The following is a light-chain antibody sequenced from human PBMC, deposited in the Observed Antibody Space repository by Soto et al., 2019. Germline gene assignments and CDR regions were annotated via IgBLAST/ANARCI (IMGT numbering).Light chain of an antibody. Sequence: DIVMTQSPDSLAVSLGERATTNCKSSQSVLYSSNNKNYLAWYQQKQGQPPKALIYWASTRESGVPDRFSGSGSGTDFTLTISSLQAEDVAVYYCQQYYTTPWTFGQGTKVDIK. J-gene: IGKJ1*01. CDR1: QSVLYSSNNKNY. CDR2: WAS. CDR3: QQYYTTPWT. V-gene: IGKV4-1*01.